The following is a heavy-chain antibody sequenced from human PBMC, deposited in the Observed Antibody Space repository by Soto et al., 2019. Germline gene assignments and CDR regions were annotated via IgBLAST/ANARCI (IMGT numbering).Heavy chain of an antibody. CDR3: VSVVAIPGYPDN. D-gene: IGHD5-12*01. CDR2: IVPIVDTS. Sequence: QVQLVQSGAEVRQPASSVKVSCKTSGGTFSSYAISWVRQAPGQGLEWMGGIVPIVDTSTYAQKFQGRVTIPADESMSTAYMELSSLRSDDTAIYYCVSVVAIPGYPDNWGQGTLVTVSS. V-gene: IGHV1-69*12. J-gene: IGHJ4*02. CDR1: GGTFSSYA.